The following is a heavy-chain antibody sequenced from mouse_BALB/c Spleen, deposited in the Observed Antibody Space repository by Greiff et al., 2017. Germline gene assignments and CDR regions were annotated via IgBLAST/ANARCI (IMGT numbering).Heavy chain of an antibody. CDR3: ARIGYPYWYFDV. J-gene: IGHJ1*01. V-gene: IGHV2-2*02. Sequence: QVQLQQSGPGLVQPSQSLSITCTVSGFSLTSYGVHWVRQSPGKGLEWLGVIWSGGSTDYNAAFISRLSISKDNSKSQVFFKMNSLQANDTAIYYCARIGYPYWYFDVWGAGTTVTVSS. D-gene: IGHD2-2*01. CDR1: GFSLTSYG. CDR2: IWSGGST.